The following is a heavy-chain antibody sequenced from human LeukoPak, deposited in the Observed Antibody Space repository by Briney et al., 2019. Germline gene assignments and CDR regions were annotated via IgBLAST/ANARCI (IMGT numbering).Heavy chain of an antibody. Sequence: SETLSLTCTVSGGSISSYYWSWIRQPPGKGLEWIGYIYNSGSTNYNPSLKSRVTISVDTSKNQFSLKLSSVTAADTAVYYCASQYYYDSSGYDAFDIWGQGTMVTVSS. CDR2: IYNSGST. CDR3: ASQYYYDSSGYDAFDI. J-gene: IGHJ3*02. D-gene: IGHD3-22*01. CDR1: GGSISSYY. V-gene: IGHV4-59*01.